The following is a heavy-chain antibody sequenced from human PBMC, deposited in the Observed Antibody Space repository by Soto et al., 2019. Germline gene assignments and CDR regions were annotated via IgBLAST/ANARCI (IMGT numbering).Heavy chain of an antibody. D-gene: IGHD6-19*01. CDR1: GFSFSTHA. V-gene: IGHV3-23*01. CDR2: TSSGGTTT. CDR3: AREGGSIGGWFGRKFDS. J-gene: IGHJ4*02. Sequence: GGSLRLSCTASGFSFSTHAMSWVRQAPGKGLEWVSSTSSGGTTTFYAASVEGRFTISRDKSKNTLYLQMNSLRADDTAVYYCAREGGSIGGWFGRKFDSWGQGTLVTVSS.